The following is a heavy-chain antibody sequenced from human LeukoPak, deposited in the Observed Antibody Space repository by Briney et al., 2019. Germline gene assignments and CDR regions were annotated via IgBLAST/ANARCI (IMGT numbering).Heavy chain of an antibody. Sequence: VASVKVSCKTSGYTFTSYYIHWVRQAPGQGLEWLGIINPSGGSTTYAQKFQGRVTMTTDTSTSTVYMEMTSVKYDDTAVYYCARSSAYYNEADIWGQGTMVTVSS. CDR2: INPSGGST. CDR3: ARSSAYYNEADI. J-gene: IGHJ3*02. D-gene: IGHD3-9*01. CDR1: GYTFTSYY. V-gene: IGHV1-46*01.